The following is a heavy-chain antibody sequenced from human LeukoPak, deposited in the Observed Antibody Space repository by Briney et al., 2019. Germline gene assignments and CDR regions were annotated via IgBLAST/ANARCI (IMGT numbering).Heavy chain of an antibody. CDR3: GGSRDGYIDY. D-gene: IGHD5-24*01. J-gene: IGHJ4*02. Sequence: SETLSLTCTVSGDSISSYYWSWVRQPAGKGLEWIGRIHTSGSTNYNPSLRSRVTMSLATSKIQFSLKLSSVTAADTAVYSCGGSRDGYIDYWGQGTLVTVSS. CDR1: GDSISSYY. V-gene: IGHV4-4*07. CDR2: IHTSGST.